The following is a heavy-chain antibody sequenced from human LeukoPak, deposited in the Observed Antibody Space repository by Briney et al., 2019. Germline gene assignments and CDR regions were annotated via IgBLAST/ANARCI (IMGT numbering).Heavy chain of an antibody. V-gene: IGHV1-69*13. CDR3: ARDSGSYYSPGRHFDY. D-gene: IGHD1-26*01. CDR1: GGTFSSYA. CDR2: IIPVFGTA. J-gene: IGHJ4*02. Sequence: SVKVSCKASGGTFSSYAISWVRQAPGQGLEWMGGIIPVFGTANYAQKFQGRVTITADESTSTAYMELSSLRSEDTAVYYCARDSGSYYSPGRHFDYWGQGTLVTVSS.